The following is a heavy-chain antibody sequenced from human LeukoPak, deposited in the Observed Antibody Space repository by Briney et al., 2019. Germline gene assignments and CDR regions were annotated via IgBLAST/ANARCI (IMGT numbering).Heavy chain of an antibody. J-gene: IGHJ3*02. CDR1: GDSISSYY. V-gene: IGHV4-59*01. CDR2: IYNSGGT. CDR3: ARAGSGYSFDI. D-gene: IGHD3-22*01. Sequence: SSETLSLTCAVSGDSISSYYWSWIRQPPEKGLEWIGYIYNSGGTDYNPSLRSRVTISLDTSKNQFSLKLTSVTAADTAVYHCARAGSGYSFDIWGQGTMVTVSS.